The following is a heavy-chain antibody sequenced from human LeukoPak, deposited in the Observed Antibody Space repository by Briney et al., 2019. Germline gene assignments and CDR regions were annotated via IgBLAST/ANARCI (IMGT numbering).Heavy chain of an antibody. Sequence: PSETLSLTCTVSGDSISSSKKYWGWVRQPPGKGLEWIGSIYYSGNTYYNPSLKSRVTISVDTSKNQFSLKLSSVTAADTAVYYCARDVLWFGDSTWGQGTLVTVSS. CDR3: ARDVLWFGDST. J-gene: IGHJ5*02. CDR2: IYYSGNT. D-gene: IGHD3-10*01. CDR1: GDSISSSKKY. V-gene: IGHV4-39*07.